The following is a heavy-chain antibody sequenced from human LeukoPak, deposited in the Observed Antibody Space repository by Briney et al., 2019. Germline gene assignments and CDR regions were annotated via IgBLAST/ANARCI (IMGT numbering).Heavy chain of an antibody. Sequence: ASVKVSCKASGYTFTSYDINWVRQATGQGLEWMGWMNPNSGNAGYAQKFQGRVTITADESTSTAYMELRSLRSDDTAVYYCAREGANWNAGGAFDIWGQGTMVTVSS. CDR2: MNPNSGNA. CDR1: GYTFTSYD. D-gene: IGHD1-1*01. CDR3: AREGANWNAGGAFDI. V-gene: IGHV1-8*01. J-gene: IGHJ3*02.